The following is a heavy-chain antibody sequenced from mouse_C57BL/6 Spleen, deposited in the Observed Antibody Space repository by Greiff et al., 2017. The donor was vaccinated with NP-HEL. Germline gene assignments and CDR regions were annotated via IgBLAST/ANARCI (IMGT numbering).Heavy chain of an antibody. D-gene: IGHD2-3*01. Sequence: VHLVESGAELVRPGASVTLSCKASGYTFTDYEMHWVKQTPVHGLEWIGAIDPETGGTAYNQKFKGKAILTADKSSSTDYMELRSLTSEDSAVYYWTRVGRWLPFDYWGQGTTLTVSS. CDR3: TRVGRWLPFDY. CDR1: GYTFTDYE. J-gene: IGHJ2*01. CDR2: IDPETGGT. V-gene: IGHV1-15*01.